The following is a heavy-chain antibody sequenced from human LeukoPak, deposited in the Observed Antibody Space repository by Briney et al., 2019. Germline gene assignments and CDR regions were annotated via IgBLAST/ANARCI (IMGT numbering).Heavy chain of an antibody. CDR3: TRLKGWYGEGSFDY. Sequence: GGSLRLSCAASGFTVSSNYMSWVRQPAGQGLEWVSVLYSGGATFYADSVKGRVTISRDTSKNTVYLQMSGLRADDTAVYYCTRLKGWYGEGSFDYWGQGTLVTVSS. D-gene: IGHD6-19*01. CDR1: GFTVSSNY. J-gene: IGHJ4*02. V-gene: IGHV3-66*04. CDR2: LYSGGAT.